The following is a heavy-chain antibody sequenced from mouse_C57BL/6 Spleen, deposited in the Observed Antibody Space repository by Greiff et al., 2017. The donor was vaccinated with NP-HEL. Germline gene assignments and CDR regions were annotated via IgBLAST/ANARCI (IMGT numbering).Heavy chain of an antibody. CDR3: ARSLMGGNYAMDY. V-gene: IGHV1-52*01. CDR1: GYTFTSYW. Sequence: QVQLQQPGAELVRPGSSVKLSCKASGYTFTSYWMHWVKQRPIQGLEWIGNIDPSDSETHYNQKFKDKATLTVDKSSSTAYMQLSSLTSEDSAVYYCARSLMGGNYAMDYWGQGTSVTVSS. CDR2: IDPSDSET. D-gene: IGHD1-1*02. J-gene: IGHJ4*01.